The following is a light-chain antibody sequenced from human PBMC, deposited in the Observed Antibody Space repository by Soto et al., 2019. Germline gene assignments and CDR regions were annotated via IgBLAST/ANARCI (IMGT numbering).Light chain of an antibody. CDR1: SSNIGNNY. CDR2: DSN. CDR3: GTWDSSLSGGV. Sequence: QSVLTQPPSVSAAPGQKVTISCSGSSSNIGNNYVSWYQQLPGTAPKLLIYDSNKRPSGIPDRFSGSKSGTSATLGITGLQTGDEADYYCGTWDSSLSGGVFGGGTKLTVL. V-gene: IGLV1-51*01. J-gene: IGLJ3*02.